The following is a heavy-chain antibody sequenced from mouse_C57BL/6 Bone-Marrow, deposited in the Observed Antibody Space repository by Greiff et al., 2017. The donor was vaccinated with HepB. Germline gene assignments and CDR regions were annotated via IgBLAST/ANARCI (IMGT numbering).Heavy chain of an antibody. CDR3: ARREGYYGFFLDY. CDR1: GYTFTSYW. D-gene: IGHD1-1*01. V-gene: IGHV1-55*01. J-gene: IGHJ2*01. CDR2: IYPGSGST. Sequence: VQLQQPGAELVKPGASVKMSCKASGYTFTSYWITWVKQRPGQGLEWIGDIYPGSGSTNYNEKFKSKATLTVDTSSSTAYMQLSSLTSEDSAVYDGARREGYYGFFLDYWGQGTTLTVSS.